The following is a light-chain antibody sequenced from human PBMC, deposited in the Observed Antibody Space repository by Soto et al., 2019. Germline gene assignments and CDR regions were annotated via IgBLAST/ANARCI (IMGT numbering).Light chain of an antibody. CDR3: QQFHTYPRT. J-gene: IGKJ1*01. Sequence: DIQLTQSPPFLSASVGDRVTITCRASQDISSSLAWYQQKPGKAPKLLIFAASTLQSGVPLRFSGSGSGTEFTLTISSLQPEDFATYYCQQFHTYPRTFGQGTKVDIK. CDR2: AAS. CDR1: QDISSS. V-gene: IGKV1-9*01.